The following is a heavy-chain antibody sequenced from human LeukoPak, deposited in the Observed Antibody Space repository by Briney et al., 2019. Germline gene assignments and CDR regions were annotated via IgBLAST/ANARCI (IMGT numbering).Heavy chain of an antibody. D-gene: IGHD1-1*01. CDR2: ISYDGSNK. V-gene: IGHV3-30-3*01. J-gene: IGHJ6*04. Sequence: GRSLRLSCAASGFTFSSYAMHWVRQAPGKGLEWVAVISYDGSNKHYADSVKGRFTIPRDNFKNTLYLQMNSLRAEDTAVYYCATGNAEGEKYYYYGMDVWGKGTTVTVSS. CDR1: GFTFSSYA. CDR3: ATGNAEGEKYYYYGMDV.